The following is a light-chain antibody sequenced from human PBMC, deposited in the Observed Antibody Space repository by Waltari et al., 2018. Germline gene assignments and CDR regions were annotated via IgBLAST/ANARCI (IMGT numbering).Light chain of an antibody. J-gene: IGLJ3*02. CDR2: RND. CDR3: AGWDDSLSRWV. CDR1: RSNIGLNY. Sequence: QSLLTQSPSMSGAPGQRVTISCSGSRSNIGLNYVFWYQKVPGAAPRLLIWRNDAWPAGFPVRFSASKSGASASLTISRLRSEDEAAYYCAGWDDSLSRWVFGGGTTLTVL. V-gene: IGLV1-47*01.